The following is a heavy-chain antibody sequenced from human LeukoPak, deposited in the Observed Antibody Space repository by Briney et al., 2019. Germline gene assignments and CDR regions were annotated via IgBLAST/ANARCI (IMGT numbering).Heavy chain of an antibody. CDR3: ARAPYGSGGYFFDF. V-gene: IGHV3-7*04. CDR1: GFNFNSYW. Sequence: GGSLRLSCAGSGFNFNSYWMSWVRQAPGKGLECVANIKQDGSEIYFVDPVKGRFTISRDNAKSSLYLQMNSLRGEDTAVYYCARAPYGSGGYFFDFWGQGTLVTVSS. J-gene: IGHJ4*02. D-gene: IGHD3-10*01. CDR2: IKQDGSEI.